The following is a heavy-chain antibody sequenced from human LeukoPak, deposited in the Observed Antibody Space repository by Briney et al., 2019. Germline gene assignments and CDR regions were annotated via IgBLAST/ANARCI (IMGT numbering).Heavy chain of an antibody. CDR1: GFTFSSYA. CDR2: ISSSSSYI. J-gene: IGHJ4*02. Sequence: GGSLRLSCAASGFTFSSYAMSWVRLAPGKGLEWVSSISSSSSYIYYADSVKGRFTISRDNAKNSLYLQMNSLRAEDTAVYYCARDCSGGSCYKGFDYWGQGTLVTVSS. D-gene: IGHD2-15*01. V-gene: IGHV3-21*01. CDR3: ARDCSGGSCYKGFDY.